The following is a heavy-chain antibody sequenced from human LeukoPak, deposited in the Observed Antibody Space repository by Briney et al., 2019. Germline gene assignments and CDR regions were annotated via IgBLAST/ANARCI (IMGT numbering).Heavy chain of an antibody. Sequence: GGSLRLSCAASGFTFSSYSMNWVRQAPGKGLEWVSSISSSSNYIYYADSVKGRFTISRDNAQNSVYLQMNSLRAEDTAVYYCARDLIVPAASYDWFDPWGQGTLVTVSS. CDR2: ISSSSNYI. V-gene: IGHV3-21*01. D-gene: IGHD2-2*01. J-gene: IGHJ5*02. CDR3: ARDLIVPAASYDWFDP. CDR1: GFTFSSYS.